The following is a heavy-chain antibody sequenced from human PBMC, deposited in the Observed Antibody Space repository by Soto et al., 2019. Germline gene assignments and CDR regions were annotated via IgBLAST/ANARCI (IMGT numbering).Heavy chain of an antibody. J-gene: IGHJ4*02. CDR3: ATAATQVGATLYFDY. V-gene: IGHV1-24*01. Sequence: ASVKVSCKASGYTFTSYGFSWVRQAPGKGLEWMGGFEPEDGETIYAQKFQSRVTMTEDTSTDTAYMELSSLRSEDTAVYYCATAATQVGATLYFDYWGQGTLVTVSS. CDR2: FEPEDGET. CDR1: GYTFTSYG. D-gene: IGHD1-26*01.